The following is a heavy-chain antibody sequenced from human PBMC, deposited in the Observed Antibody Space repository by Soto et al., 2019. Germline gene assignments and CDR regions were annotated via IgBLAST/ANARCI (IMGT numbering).Heavy chain of an antibody. CDR2: IYYSGST. J-gene: IGHJ4*02. CDR3: ASVSYFNAFDY. D-gene: IGHD3-9*01. Sequence: PSETLCLTCTVSGGSISSFYYYWSWIRQPPGKGLEWIGYIYYSGSTYYNPSLKSRVTISVDTSKNQFSLKLSSVTAADTAVYYCASVSYFNAFDYWGQGTLVTVSS. V-gene: IGHV4-30-4*01. CDR1: GGSISSFYYY.